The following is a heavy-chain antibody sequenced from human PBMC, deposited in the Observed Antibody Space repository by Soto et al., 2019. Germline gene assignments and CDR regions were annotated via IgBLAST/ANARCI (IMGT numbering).Heavy chain of an antibody. J-gene: IGHJ6*02. CDR2: IYYSGST. CDR3: ARDCAGTGTTYYYYGMDV. V-gene: IGHV4-39*07. Sequence: SETLSLTCTVSGGSISSSSYYWGWIRQPPGKGLEWIGSIYYSGSTYYNPSLKSPVTISVDTSKNQFSLKLSSVTAADTAVYYCARDCAGTGTTYYYYGMDVWGQGTTVTVSS. D-gene: IGHD1-7*01. CDR1: GGSISSSSYY.